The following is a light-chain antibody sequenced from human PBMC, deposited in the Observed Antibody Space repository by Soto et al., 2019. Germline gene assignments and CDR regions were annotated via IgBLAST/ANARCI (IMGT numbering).Light chain of an antibody. Sequence: EIVLTQSPGTLSLSPGERGTLSCRASQSVSSNFLAWYQQKPGQAPRLLIFAASTSATGIPDRFTGRGSGTDFTLTISRLEPEDFAVYYCQFYGDPPKSFGQGTKVEIK. CDR2: AAS. CDR3: QFYGDPPKS. J-gene: IGKJ1*01. V-gene: IGKV3-20*01. CDR1: QSVSSNF.